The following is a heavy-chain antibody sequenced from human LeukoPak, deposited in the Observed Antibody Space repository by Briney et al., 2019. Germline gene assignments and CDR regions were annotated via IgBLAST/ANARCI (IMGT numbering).Heavy chain of an antibody. CDR1: GFSFSSYE. Sequence: GGSLRLSCAASGFSFSSYEMNWVGQAPGKGLEWVSYISGSGSTMYYADSVRGRFTISRDNAKNSLYLQMNSLRAEDTAVYYCASTGRGYSYPIFDYWGQGTLVTVSS. J-gene: IGHJ4*02. CDR3: ASTGRGYSYPIFDY. V-gene: IGHV3-48*03. D-gene: IGHD5-18*01. CDR2: ISGSGSTM.